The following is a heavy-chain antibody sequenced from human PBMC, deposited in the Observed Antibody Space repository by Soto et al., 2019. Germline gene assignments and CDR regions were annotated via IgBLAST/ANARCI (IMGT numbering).Heavy chain of an antibody. CDR1: GFTFGNYA. CDR3: AKDAWSTVTSFWGAFDV. J-gene: IGHJ3*01. V-gene: IGHV3-23*01. CDR2: IVGSGGST. Sequence: VQLLESGGGLVQPGGSLRLSCAASGFTFGNYAMSWVRQAPGKGLELVSVIVGSGGSTYYAGSVKGRFTISRDNSKNALDLKMNSLRADDTAVYDCAKDAWSTVTSFWGAFDVWGQGTMVTVSS. D-gene: IGHD4-17*01.